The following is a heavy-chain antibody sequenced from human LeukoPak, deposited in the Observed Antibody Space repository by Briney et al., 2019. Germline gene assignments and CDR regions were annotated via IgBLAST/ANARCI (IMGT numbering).Heavy chain of an antibody. D-gene: IGHD6-19*01. J-gene: IGHJ4*02. Sequence: SVKVSCKASGYTFTSYYMHWVRQAPGQGLEWMGGIIPIFGTANYAQKFQGRVTITTDESTSTAYMELSSLRSEDTAVYYCARDGVRLTAVAAPWYFDYWGQGTLVTVSS. V-gene: IGHV1-69*05. CDR2: IIPIFGTA. CDR3: ARDGVRLTAVAAPWYFDY. CDR1: GYTFTSYY.